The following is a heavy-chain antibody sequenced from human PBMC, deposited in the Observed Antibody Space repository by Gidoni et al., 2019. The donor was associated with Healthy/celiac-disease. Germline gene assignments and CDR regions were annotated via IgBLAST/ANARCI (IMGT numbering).Heavy chain of an antibody. J-gene: IGHJ3*02. CDR3: ARDRQRGYSYGPHAFDI. Sequence: QVQLVQSGAEVKKPGSSVKVSCKASGGTFRSYAISWVRQAPGQGLEWMGGIIPIFGTANYAQKFQGRVTITADESTSTAYMELSSLRSEDTAVYYCARDRQRGYSYGPHAFDIWGQGTMVTVSS. V-gene: IGHV1-69*01. CDR1: GGTFRSYA. D-gene: IGHD5-18*01. CDR2: IIPIFGTA.